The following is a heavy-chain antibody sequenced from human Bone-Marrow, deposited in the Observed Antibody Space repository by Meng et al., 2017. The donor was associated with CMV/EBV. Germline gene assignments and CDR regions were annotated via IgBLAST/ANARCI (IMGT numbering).Heavy chain of an antibody. CDR1: GFTFSSSW. J-gene: IGHJ6*02. D-gene: IGHD6-19*01. CDR3: ARDQIAVAGKHYYYYGMDV. Sequence: GESLKISCAASGFTFSSSWMHWVCQAPEKGLEWVADIKCDGSEKYYVDSVKGRLTISRDNAKNSLYLQVNSLRAEDTAVYYCARDQIAVAGKHYYYYGMDVWGQGTTVTVS. CDR2: IKCDGSEK. V-gene: IGHV3-52*01.